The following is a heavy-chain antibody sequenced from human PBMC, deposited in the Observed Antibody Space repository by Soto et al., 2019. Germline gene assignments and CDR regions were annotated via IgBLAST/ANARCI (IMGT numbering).Heavy chain of an antibody. V-gene: IGHV5-10-1*01. CDR1: GYSFTSYW. J-gene: IGHJ6*02. CDR2: IDPSDSYT. CDR3: ARSLSGYKIYYYYGMDV. D-gene: IGHD6-13*01. Sequence: PGESLKISCKGSGYSFTSYWISWLRQMPGKGLEWMGGIDPSDSYTNYSPSFQGHVTISADKSISTAYLQWSSLKASDTAMYYCARSLSGYKIYYYYGMDVWGQGTTVTVSS.